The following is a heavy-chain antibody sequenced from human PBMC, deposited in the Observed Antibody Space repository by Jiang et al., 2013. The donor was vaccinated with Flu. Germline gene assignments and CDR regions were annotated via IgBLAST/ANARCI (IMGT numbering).Heavy chain of an antibody. J-gene: IGHJ4*02. V-gene: IGHV3-11*05. Sequence: KGRFTISRDNAKNSLYLQMNSLRAEDTAVYYCARELLAAAAASLDYWGQGTLVTVSS. CDR3: ARELLAAAAASLDY. D-gene: IGHD6-13*01.